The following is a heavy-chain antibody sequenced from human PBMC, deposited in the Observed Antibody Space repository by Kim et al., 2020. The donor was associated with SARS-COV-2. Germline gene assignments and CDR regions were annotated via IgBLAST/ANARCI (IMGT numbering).Heavy chain of an antibody. J-gene: IGHJ4*02. CDR3: AKLPSYYYDSSGLYYFDY. D-gene: IGHD3-22*01. Sequence: GGSLRLSCAASGFTFSSYAMSWVRQAPGKGLEWVAAISGSGGTTYYAVSVRGRFTISRDNSKNTLYLQMNSLRAEDTAVYYCAKLPSYYYDSSGLYYFDYWRQGTLVTLSS. CDR1: GFTFSSYA. V-gene: IGHV3-23*01. CDR2: ISGSGGTT.